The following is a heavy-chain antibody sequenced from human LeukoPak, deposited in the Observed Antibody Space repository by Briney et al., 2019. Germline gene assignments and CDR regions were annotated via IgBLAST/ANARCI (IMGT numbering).Heavy chain of an antibody. CDR3: ARDPYSSSSGSGDY. CDR2: IKEDGSAT. D-gene: IGHD6-13*01. V-gene: IGHV3-7*01. CDR1: GFTFSTYW. Sequence: GGSLRLSCAASGFTFSTYWMTWVRQAPGKGPEWVANIKEDGSATYYVDSVKGRFTISRDNARNTLFLQMNSLRAEDTAVYYCARDPYSSSSGSGDYWGQGTLVTVSS. J-gene: IGHJ4*02.